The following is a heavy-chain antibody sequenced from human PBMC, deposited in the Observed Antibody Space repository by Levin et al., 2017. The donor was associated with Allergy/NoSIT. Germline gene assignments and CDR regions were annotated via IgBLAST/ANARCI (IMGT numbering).Heavy chain of an antibody. J-gene: IGHJ4*02. V-gene: IGHV1-69*13. CDR3: ARDGVGAANFDY. D-gene: IGHD1-26*01. Sequence: PEASVKVSCKASGVTSSNFAITWVRQAPGQGLEWMGGIFPIFGPASYAQKFQGRITILADELTSTAYMELNSLRFEDTAVYYCARDGVGAANFDYWGQGTLVTVSS. CDR2: IFPIFGPA. CDR1: GVTSSNFA.